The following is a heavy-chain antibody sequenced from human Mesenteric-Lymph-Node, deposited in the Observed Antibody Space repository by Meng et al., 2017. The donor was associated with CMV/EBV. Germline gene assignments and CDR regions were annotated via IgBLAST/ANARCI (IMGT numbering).Heavy chain of an antibody. CDR2: INHSGST. CDR1: GGSFSAYY. D-gene: IGHD3-3*01. Sequence: SETLSLTCAVYGGSFSAYYWSWVRQPPGKGLEWIGEINHSGSTNYNPSLKSRVTISVDTSTNHFSLRLTSVTAADTAVYYCVHDLGSYYYGVDVWGHGTTVTVSS. V-gene: IGHV4-34*01. J-gene: IGHJ6*02. CDR3: VHDLGSYYYGVDV.